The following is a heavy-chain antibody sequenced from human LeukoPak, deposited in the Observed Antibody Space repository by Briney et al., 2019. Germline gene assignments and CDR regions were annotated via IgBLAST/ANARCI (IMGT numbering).Heavy chain of an antibody. J-gene: IGHJ5*02. Sequence: SETLSLTCTVSGYSISSGYYWGWIRQPPGKGLEWIGYIYYSGSTNYNPSLKSRVTISVDTSKNQFSLKLSSVTAADTAVYYCARDPRAAAGKGRWYNWFDPWGQGTLVTVSS. CDR2: IYYSGST. D-gene: IGHD6-13*01. V-gene: IGHV4-61*01. CDR3: ARDPRAAAGKGRWYNWFDP. CDR1: GYSISSGYY.